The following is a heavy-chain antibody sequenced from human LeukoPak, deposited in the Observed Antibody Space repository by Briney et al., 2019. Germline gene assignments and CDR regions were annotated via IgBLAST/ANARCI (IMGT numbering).Heavy chain of an antibody. CDR2: INKDGGEK. V-gene: IGHV3-7*03. D-gene: IGHD1-26*01. CDR1: GFTFSSYA. J-gene: IGHJ4*02. CDR3: VKDSPPRYSGSPPAY. Sequence: LPGGSLRLSCAASGFTFSSYAMSWVRQAPGKGLEWVANINKDGGEKYYVDSVKGRFTISRDNAKNSLYLQMNSLRADDTAVYYCVKDSPPRYSGSPPAYWGQGTLVTVSS.